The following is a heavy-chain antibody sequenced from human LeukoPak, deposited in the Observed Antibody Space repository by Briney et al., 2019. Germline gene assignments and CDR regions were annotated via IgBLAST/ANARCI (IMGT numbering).Heavy chain of an antibody. J-gene: IGHJ4*02. Sequence: ASVKVSCKASGYTFTSYYMHWVRQAPGQGLEWMGIINPSGGSTSYAQKFQGRVTMTRDTSTSTVYMELSSLRSEDTAVYYCARGSPGHYYDSRGPLDYWGQGTLVTVPS. CDR3: ARGSPGHYYDSRGPLDY. D-gene: IGHD3-22*01. CDR1: GYTFTSYY. CDR2: INPSGGST. V-gene: IGHV1-46*01.